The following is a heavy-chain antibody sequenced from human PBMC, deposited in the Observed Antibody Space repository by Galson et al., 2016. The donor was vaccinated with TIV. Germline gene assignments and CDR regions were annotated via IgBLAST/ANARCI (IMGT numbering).Heavy chain of an antibody. V-gene: IGHV1-2*04. Sequence: SVKVSCKASGYTFTSFDLSWVRQAPGQGLEWMGWINPKSGDTSYAQKFQDWVNMTRDMSISTVYMELSRLRSDDTAVYYCARIVYGSSALDVWGQGTTVTVSS. CDR1: GYTFTSFD. CDR3: ARIVYGSSALDV. D-gene: IGHD4-17*01. CDR2: INPKSGDT. J-gene: IGHJ6*02.